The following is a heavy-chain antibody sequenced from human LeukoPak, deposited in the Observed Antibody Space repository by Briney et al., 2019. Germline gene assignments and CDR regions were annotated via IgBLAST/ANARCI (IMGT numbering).Heavy chain of an antibody. D-gene: IGHD3-10*01. CDR2: IRYDGSNK. CDR1: GFTFSSYG. CDR3: AKDRQLLWFGESDY. Sequence: GGSLRLSCAASGFTFSSYGMHWVRQAPGKGLEWVAFIRYDGSNKYYADSVKGRFTISRDNSKNTLYLQMNSLRAEDTAVYYCAKDRQLLWFGESDYRGQGTLVTVSS. V-gene: IGHV3-30*02. J-gene: IGHJ4*02.